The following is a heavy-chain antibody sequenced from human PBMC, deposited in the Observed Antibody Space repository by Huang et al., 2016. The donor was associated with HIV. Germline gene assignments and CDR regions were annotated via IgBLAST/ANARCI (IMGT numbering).Heavy chain of an antibody. D-gene: IGHD3-10*01. CDR3: ARLPGSITMIRGVITDPY. CDR1: GGSIRSDNYY. Sequence: QLQLQESGPGLVKPSETLSLTCTVSGGSIRSDNYYWGWIRQPPGKGLEWIGSIDYSGGTYYNPSLKRRCTRTVDTAKNHFSLRMRSVTAADTAVYYCARLPGSITMIRGVITDPYWGQGTLVTVSS. J-gene: IGHJ4*02. CDR2: IDYSGGT. V-gene: IGHV4-39*02.